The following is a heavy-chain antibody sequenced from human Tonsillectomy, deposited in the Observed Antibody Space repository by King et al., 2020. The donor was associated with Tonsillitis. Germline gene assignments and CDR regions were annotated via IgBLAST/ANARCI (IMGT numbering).Heavy chain of an antibody. D-gene: IGHD1/OR15-1a*01. CDR2: IWDDGSNR. Sequence: VQLVESGGGVVQPGSSLRLSCAASGFTLSSYGMHWVRQAPGKGLEWVAVIWDDGSNRFYADSVKGRFTISRDNSRNTLYLQMNSLRAEDTAVYFCARMTTTAVQFPDYWGQGTLVTVSS. J-gene: IGHJ4*02. CDR1: GFTLSSYG. CDR3: ARMTTTAVQFPDY. V-gene: IGHV3-33*08.